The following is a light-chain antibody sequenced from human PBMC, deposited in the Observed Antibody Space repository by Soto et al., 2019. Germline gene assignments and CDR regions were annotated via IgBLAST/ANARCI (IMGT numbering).Light chain of an antibody. J-gene: IGLJ1*01. Sequence: QSALTQPASVSGSPGQSITISCTGTSSDVGGYNSVSWYQHHPGKAPKLIPYDVGDRPSGVSYRFSGSKSGNTASLTISGLQAADEADYFCSYYTNSMTNVFGSGTKVTVL. CDR2: DVG. CDR1: SSDVGGYNS. CDR3: SYYTNSMTNV. V-gene: IGLV2-14*03.